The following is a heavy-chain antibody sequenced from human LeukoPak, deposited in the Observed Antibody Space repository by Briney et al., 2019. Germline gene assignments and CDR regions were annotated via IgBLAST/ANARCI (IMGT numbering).Heavy chain of an antibody. CDR3: ARSEVGTTIRWDN. Sequence: SETLSLTCTVSGGSISGTYWSWIRQPAGKELEWIGRIYTSGSTQYNPSLKSRVTMSVDTSKNQFSLNLSSVTAADTAVYYCARSEVGTTIRWDNWGQGTLVTVSS. J-gene: IGHJ4*02. D-gene: IGHD1-26*01. V-gene: IGHV4-4*07. CDR2: IYTSGST. CDR1: GGSISGTY.